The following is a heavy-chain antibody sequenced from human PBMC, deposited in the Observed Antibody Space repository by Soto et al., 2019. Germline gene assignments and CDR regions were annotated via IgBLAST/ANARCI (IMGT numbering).Heavy chain of an antibody. CDR1: GYSFTDYH. V-gene: IGHV1-2*04. D-gene: IGHD2-8*01. CDR3: AKGHSTDCSNGVCSFFYNHEMDV. J-gene: IGHJ6*02. Sequence: ASVKVSCKASGYSFTDYHIHWVRQAPGQGLEWLGRINPKSGGTSTAQKFQGWVTMTRDRSISTVYIELTRLRSDDTAVYFCAKGHSTDCSNGVCSFFYNHEMDVWGQGTTVTVSS. CDR2: INPKSGGT.